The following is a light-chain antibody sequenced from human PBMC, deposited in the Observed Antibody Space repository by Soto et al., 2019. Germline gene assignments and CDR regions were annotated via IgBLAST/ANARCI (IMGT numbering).Light chain of an antibody. CDR2: DAS. V-gene: IGKV3-20*01. CDR3: QQYGSSPLT. Sequence: EIVLTQSPATLSLSPGERSTLSFRSSQSVSNNYLAWYQQKPGQAPRLLIYDASRRATGIPDRFSGSGSGTDFTLTISRLEPEDFAVYYCQQYGSSPLTFGGGTKVDI. CDR1: QSVSNNY. J-gene: IGKJ4*01.